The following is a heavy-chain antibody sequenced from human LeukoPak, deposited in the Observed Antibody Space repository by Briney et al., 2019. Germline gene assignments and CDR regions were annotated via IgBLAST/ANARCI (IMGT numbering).Heavy chain of an antibody. CDR3: ARVRGDFETD. D-gene: IGHD3-16*01. CDR2: RYHRGSS. J-gene: IGHJ1*01. Sequence: PSETLSLTCSVPGGSISSYYWTWIRQPPGKGLEWIWYRYHRGSSTYTPSLKRRVTISVDTSKSQFSLKLISVTAADTAIYYCARVRGDFETDWGQGTLVSVSS. V-gene: IGHV4-59*01. CDR1: GGSISSYY.